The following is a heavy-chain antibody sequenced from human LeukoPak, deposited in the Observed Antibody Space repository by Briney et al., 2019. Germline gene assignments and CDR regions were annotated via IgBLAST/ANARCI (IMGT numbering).Heavy chain of an antibody. Sequence: GSVKVSCKASGYTFTGYYMHWVRQAPGQGLEWMGWINPNSGGTNYAQKFQGRVTMTRDTSISTAYMELSRLRSDDTAVYYCARDSQYCSSTSCSDYWGQGTLVTVSS. CDR3: ARDSQYCSSTSCSDY. CDR1: GYTFTGYY. V-gene: IGHV1-2*02. CDR2: INPNSGGT. J-gene: IGHJ4*02. D-gene: IGHD2-2*01.